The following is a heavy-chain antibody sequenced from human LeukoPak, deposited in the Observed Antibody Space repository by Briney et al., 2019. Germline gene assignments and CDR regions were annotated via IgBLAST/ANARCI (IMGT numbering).Heavy chain of an antibody. D-gene: IGHD3-22*01. J-gene: IGHJ4*02. Sequence: PGGSLRLSCAASGFTFSTYAVNWVRQAPGKGLEWVAVIWYDGSNKYYADSVKGRFTISRDNSKNTLYLQMNSLRAEDTAVYYCARGKTYYYDSSGYYTGLIGYYFDYWGQGTLVTVSS. V-gene: IGHV3-33*07. CDR3: ARGKTYYYDSSGYYTGLIGYYFDY. CDR1: GFTFSTYA. CDR2: IWYDGSNK.